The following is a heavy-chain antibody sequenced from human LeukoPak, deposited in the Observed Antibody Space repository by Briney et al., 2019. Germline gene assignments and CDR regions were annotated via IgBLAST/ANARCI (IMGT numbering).Heavy chain of an antibody. CDR3: ASYRKNYYGSGSYHDY. CDR1: GGSFSGYY. V-gene: IGHV4-34*01. J-gene: IGHJ4*02. D-gene: IGHD3-10*01. CDR2: INHSGST. Sequence: SETLSLTCAVYGGSFSGYYWSWIRQPPGKGLEWIGEINHSGSTNYNPSPKSRVTISVDTSKNQFSLKLSSVTAADTAVYYCASYRKNYYGSGSYHDYWGQGTLVTVSS.